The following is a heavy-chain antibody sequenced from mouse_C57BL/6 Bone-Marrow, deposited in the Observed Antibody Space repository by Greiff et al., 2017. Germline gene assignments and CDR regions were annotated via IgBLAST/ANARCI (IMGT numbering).Heavy chain of an antibody. Sequence: QVQLKQPGAELVKPGASVKLSCKASGYTFTSYWMHWVKQRPGQGLEWIGMIHPNSGSTNYNEKFKGKATLTVDKSSSTAYMQLSSLTSEDSAVFYCARGGYYYGSSWFAYWGQGTLVTVSA. CDR1: GYTFTSYW. J-gene: IGHJ3*01. V-gene: IGHV1-64*01. CDR2: IHPNSGST. CDR3: ARGGYYYGSSWFAY. D-gene: IGHD1-1*01.